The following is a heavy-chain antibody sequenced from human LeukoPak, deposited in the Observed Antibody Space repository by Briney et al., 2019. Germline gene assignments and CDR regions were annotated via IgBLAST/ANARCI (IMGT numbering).Heavy chain of an antibody. CDR3: ARGSSGYPQD. J-gene: IGHJ4*02. D-gene: IGHD3-22*01. CDR1: GYIFTSYD. Sequence: GASVNVSCEASGYIFTSYDINWVRQATGQGLEWMGWMNPNSGNTGYAQKFQGRVTMTRNTSISTAYMELSSLRSEDTAVYYCARGSSGYPQDWGQGTLVTVSS. CDR2: MNPNSGNT. V-gene: IGHV1-8*01.